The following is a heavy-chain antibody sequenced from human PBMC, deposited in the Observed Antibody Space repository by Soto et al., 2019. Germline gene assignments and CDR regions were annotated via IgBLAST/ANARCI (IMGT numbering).Heavy chain of an antibody. Sequence: GGSLRLSCVASGFTFSIYAMHWVRQAPGMGLEWVAVISYDGSKTYYADSVKGRFNIARDNSKNTLYLQLNSLRPDDTAIYYCARAPSGSYPEFDYWGQGSLVTVSS. V-gene: IGHV3-30-3*01. D-gene: IGHD1-26*01. J-gene: IGHJ4*02. CDR1: GFTFSIYA. CDR3: ARAPSGSYPEFDY. CDR2: ISYDGSKT.